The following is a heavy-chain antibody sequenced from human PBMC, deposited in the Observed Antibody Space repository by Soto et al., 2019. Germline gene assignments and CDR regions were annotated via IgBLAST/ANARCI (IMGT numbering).Heavy chain of an antibody. CDR1: GYTFTSYG. D-gene: IGHD2-2*01. J-gene: IGHJ5*02. CDR2: ISAYNGNT. Sequence: QVQLVQSGAEVKKPGASVKVSCKASGYTFTSYGISWVRQAPGQGLEWMGWISAYNGNTNYAQKLQGRVTMTTDTXTXTXXMERRSLRSDDTAVYYCARLGYCSSTSCYANWFDPWGQGTLVTVSS. V-gene: IGHV1-18*01. CDR3: ARLGYCSSTSCYANWFDP.